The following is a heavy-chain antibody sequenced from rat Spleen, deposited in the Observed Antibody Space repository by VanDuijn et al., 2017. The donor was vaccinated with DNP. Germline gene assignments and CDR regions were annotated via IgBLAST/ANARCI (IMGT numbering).Heavy chain of an antibody. CDR2: INSAGTT. J-gene: IGHJ2*01. V-gene: IGHV3-3*01. CDR1: GYSITSDYR. Sequence: EVQLQESGPGLVKPSQSLSLTCSVTGYSITSDYRWNWIRKFPGNKLEWMGYINSAGTTNSNPSLKSRISITRDTSKNQFFLQVNSVTTEETATYYCARSTDCGCNWDYWGQGVMVPVSS. D-gene: IGHD1-4*01. CDR3: ARSTDCGCNWDY.